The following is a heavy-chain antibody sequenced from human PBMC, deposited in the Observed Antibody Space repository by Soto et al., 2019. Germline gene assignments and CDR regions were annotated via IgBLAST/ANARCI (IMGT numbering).Heavy chain of an antibody. Sequence: GGSLRLSCAASGFTVSSNYMNWVRQAPGKGLEWVSVIYSGGGTYYAGSVKGRFTISRDNSKNTLYLQMNSLRAEDTAVYYCARNLYSSSSYPLGYWGQGTLVTVSS. CDR3: ARNLYSSSSYPLGY. CDR2: IYSGGGT. D-gene: IGHD6-13*01. J-gene: IGHJ4*02. CDR1: GFTVSSNY. V-gene: IGHV3-66*01.